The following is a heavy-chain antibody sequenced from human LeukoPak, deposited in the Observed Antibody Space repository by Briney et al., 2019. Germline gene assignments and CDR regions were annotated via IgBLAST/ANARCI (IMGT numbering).Heavy chain of an antibody. Sequence: ASVTVSCKASGYTFTGYYMHWVRQAPGQGLEWMGWINPNSGGTNYAQKFQGRVTMTRDTSISTAYMELSSLRSEDTAVYYCARGGLAAAPYYYYMDVWGKGTTVTISS. V-gene: IGHV1-2*02. CDR2: INPNSGGT. CDR1: GYTFTGYY. J-gene: IGHJ6*03. D-gene: IGHD6-13*01. CDR3: ARGGLAAAPYYYYMDV.